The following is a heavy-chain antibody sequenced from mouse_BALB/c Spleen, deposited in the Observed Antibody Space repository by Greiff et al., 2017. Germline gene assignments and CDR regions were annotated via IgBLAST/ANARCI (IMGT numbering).Heavy chain of an antibody. V-gene: IGHV1-7*01. J-gene: IGHJ4*01. CDR1: GYTFTSYW. CDR3: ARCDYDVDYYAMDY. CDR2: INPSTGYT. Sequence: QVQLQQSGAELAKPGASVKMSCKASGYTFTSYWMHWVKQRPGQGLEWIGYINPSTGYTEYNQKFKDKATLTADKSSSTAYMQLSSLTSEDSAVYYCARCDYDVDYYAMDYWGQGTSVTVSS. D-gene: IGHD2-4*01.